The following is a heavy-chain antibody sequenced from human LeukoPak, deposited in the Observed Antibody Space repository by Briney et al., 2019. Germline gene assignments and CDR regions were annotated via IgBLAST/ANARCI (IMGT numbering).Heavy chain of an antibody. CDR2: INWNGGST. CDR1: GFTFDDYG. D-gene: IGHD3-9*01. V-gene: IGHV3-20*01. J-gene: IGHJ4*02. Sequence: GESLRLSCAASGFTFDDYGMSWVRQAPGKGLEWVSGINWNGGSTGYADSVKGRFTISRDKAKSSLYLQMNSLRAEDTALYHCARVDILTGYYPFDYWGQGTLVTVSS. CDR3: ARVDILTGYYPFDY.